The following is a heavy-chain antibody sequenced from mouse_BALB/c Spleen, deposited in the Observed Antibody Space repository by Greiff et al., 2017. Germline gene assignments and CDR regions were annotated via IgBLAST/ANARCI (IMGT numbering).Heavy chain of an antibody. V-gene: IGHV1-82*01. J-gene: IGHJ4*01. CDR1: GYAFSSSW. D-gene: IGHD3-1*01. Sequence: QVQLQQSGPELVKPGASVKISCKASGYAFSSSWMNWVKQRPGQGLEWIGRIYPGDGDTNYNGKFKGKATLTADKSSSTAYMQLSSLTSVDSAVYFCARDRDFNYAMDYWGQGTSVTVSS. CDR3: ARDRDFNYAMDY. CDR2: IYPGDGDT.